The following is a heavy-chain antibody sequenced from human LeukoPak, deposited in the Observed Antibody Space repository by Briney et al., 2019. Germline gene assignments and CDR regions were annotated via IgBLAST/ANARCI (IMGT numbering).Heavy chain of an antibody. Sequence: GASVKVSCKASGYTFTSYGISWVRQAPGQGLEWMGWISAYNGNTNYAQKLQGRVTMTTDTSTSTAYMELRSLRSDDTAVYYCARDSGVPYSSSSKGWFDPWGQGTLVTVSS. V-gene: IGHV1-18*01. D-gene: IGHD6-6*01. CDR2: ISAYNGNT. CDR3: ARDSGVPYSSSSKGWFDP. CDR1: GYTFTSYG. J-gene: IGHJ5*02.